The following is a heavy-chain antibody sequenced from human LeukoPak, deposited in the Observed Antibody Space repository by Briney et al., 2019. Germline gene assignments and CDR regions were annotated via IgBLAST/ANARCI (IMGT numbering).Heavy chain of an antibody. CDR3: VRDKMMDDRGVGFDP. Sequence: GGSLRLTCAASGFTFSTSWMYWVRQAPGKGLMYVSRINIDVSITTYADSVKGRFTISRDNTKNTLYLQMNSLGAEDTAVYYCVRDKMMDDRGVGFDPWGQGTLVTVSS. D-gene: IGHD1-1*01. CDR2: INIDVSIT. V-gene: IGHV3-74*01. CDR1: GFTFSTSW. J-gene: IGHJ5*02.